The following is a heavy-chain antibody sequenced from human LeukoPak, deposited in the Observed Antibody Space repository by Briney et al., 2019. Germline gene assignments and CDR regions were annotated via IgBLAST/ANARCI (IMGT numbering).Heavy chain of an antibody. D-gene: IGHD3-22*01. J-gene: IGHJ4*02. CDR2: ISGSGGST. V-gene: IGHV3-23*01. Sequence: GGSLRLSCAASGFTFSSYAMSWVRQAPGKGLEWVSAISGSGGSTYYADSVKGRFTISRDNSKNTLYLQMNSLRAEDTAVYYCARAGFRYGSRGWNYFDYWGQGTLVTVSS. CDR3: ARAGFRYGSRGWNYFDY. CDR1: GFTFSSYA.